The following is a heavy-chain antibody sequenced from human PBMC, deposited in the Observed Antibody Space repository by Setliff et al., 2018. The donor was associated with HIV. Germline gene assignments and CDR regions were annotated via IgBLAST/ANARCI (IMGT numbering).Heavy chain of an antibody. D-gene: IGHD3-10*01. Sequence: SETLSLSCAASRFIFSGYGMHWIRQSPGGGPEWIGYIYYSGSTNYNPSFKRRVTISIDKSRESFSLTLTSVTAADTAMYYCTKGRLGQADYWGQGIRVTVSS. CDR2: IYYSGST. J-gene: IGHJ4*02. V-gene: IGHV4-59*01. CDR1: RFIFSGYG. CDR3: TKGRLGQADY.